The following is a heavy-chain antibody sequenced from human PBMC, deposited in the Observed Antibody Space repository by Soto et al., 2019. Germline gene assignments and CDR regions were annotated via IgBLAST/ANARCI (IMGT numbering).Heavy chain of an antibody. V-gene: IGHV4-34*01. CDR3: GRGRPSCSGGSCVVGYFDY. CDR1: DGSFSGYY. J-gene: IGHJ4*02. Sequence: QVQLKQWGAGLLKPSETQSLTCAVYDGSFSGYYWSWIRQPPGKGLEWIGEINHSGSTNYNPSLKSRVTISVDTSKNQFSLNLSSVTAADTAVYYCGRGRPSCSGGSCVVGYFDYWGQGTLVTVSS. CDR2: INHSGST. D-gene: IGHD2-15*01.